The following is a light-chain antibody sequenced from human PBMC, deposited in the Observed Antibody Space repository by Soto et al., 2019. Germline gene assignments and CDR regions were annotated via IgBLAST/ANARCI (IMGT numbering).Light chain of an antibody. CDR2: RTS. V-gene: IGKV1-5*03. J-gene: IGKJ2*01. Sequence: GDRVTITCRASQSIDTALAWYQQKPGKAPNLLIYRTSALESGVPSRFSGSGSGTEFTLAISSLQPDDFATYYCQQYARFLTFGQGTKV. CDR3: QQYARFLT. CDR1: QSIDTA.